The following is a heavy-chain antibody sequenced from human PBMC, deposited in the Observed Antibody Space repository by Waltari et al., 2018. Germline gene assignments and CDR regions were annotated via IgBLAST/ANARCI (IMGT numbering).Heavy chain of an antibody. CDR2: VSWSGATV. D-gene: IGHD3-16*01. Sequence: EVQLVESGGGLVQPGRSLRLSCAASGFDFYDYAMHWVRQVPGEGLEWVSVVSWSGATVGYADSVNGRFAISRDNAKNSLYLQMNSLRVEDTAFYYCAASRGVYWYFDFWGRGTLVSVSS. CDR3: AASRGVYWYFDF. V-gene: IGHV3-9*01. J-gene: IGHJ2*01. CDR1: GFDFYDYA.